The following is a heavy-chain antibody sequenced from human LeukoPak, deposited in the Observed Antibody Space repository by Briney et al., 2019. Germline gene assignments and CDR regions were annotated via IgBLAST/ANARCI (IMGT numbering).Heavy chain of an antibody. Sequence: GGSLRLSCAASGFTFSSYAMHWVRQAPGKGLEWVAVISYDGSNKYYADSVKGRFTISRDNSKNTLYLQMNSLRAEDTAVYYCARAVKGALWLVDGFDLWGRGTLVTVSS. CDR3: ARAVKGALWLVDGFDL. CDR1: GFTFSSYA. V-gene: IGHV3-30*04. CDR2: ISYDGSNK. J-gene: IGHJ5*02. D-gene: IGHD3-10*01.